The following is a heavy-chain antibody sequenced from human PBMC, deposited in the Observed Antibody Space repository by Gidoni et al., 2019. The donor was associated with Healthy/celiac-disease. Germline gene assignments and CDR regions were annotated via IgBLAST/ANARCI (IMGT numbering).Heavy chain of an antibody. CDR3: ARSTSYSSSWPDY. CDR2: IYYSGST. Sequence: QVQLQESGPGLVKPSETLSLTCTVPGGSISSYYWSWIRQPPGKGLEWIGYIYYSGSTNYNPSLKSRVTISVDTSKNQFSLKLSSVTAADTAVYYCARSTSYSSSWPDYWGQGTLVTVSS. D-gene: IGHD6-13*01. J-gene: IGHJ4*02. V-gene: IGHV4-59*01. CDR1: GGSISSYY.